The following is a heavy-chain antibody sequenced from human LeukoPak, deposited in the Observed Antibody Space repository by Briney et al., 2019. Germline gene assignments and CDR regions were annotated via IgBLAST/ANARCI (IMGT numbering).Heavy chain of an antibody. D-gene: IGHD1-26*01. CDR1: GGTFSSYA. Sequence: AASVTVSCKASGGTFSSYAINWVRQATGQGLEWMGWMNPNSGNTGYAQKFQGRVTMTRNTSISTAYMELSSLRSEDTAVYYCARGSPGEGYYWGQGTLVTVSS. CDR3: ARGSPGEGYY. V-gene: IGHV1-8*02. J-gene: IGHJ4*02. CDR2: MNPNSGNT.